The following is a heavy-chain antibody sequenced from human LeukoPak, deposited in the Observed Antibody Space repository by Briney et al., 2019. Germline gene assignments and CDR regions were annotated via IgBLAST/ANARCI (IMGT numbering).Heavy chain of an antibody. CDR3: AKDEALGDCGSGSLKPYYFDY. CDR2: SNGCGSSR. CDR1: GFTFSSYA. Sequence: PGGSLRLSCAASGFTFSSYAMGWVRQAPGKGLELVSTSNGCGSSRYYADSVKDRVTISRDNSKNTLYLQMNSLRAEDTAVYYGAKDEALGDCGSGSLKPYYFDYWGQGTLVTVSS. J-gene: IGHJ4*02. V-gene: IGHV3-23*01. D-gene: IGHD3-10*01.